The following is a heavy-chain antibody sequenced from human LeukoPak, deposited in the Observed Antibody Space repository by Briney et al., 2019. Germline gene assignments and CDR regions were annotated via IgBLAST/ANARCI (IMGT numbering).Heavy chain of an antibody. V-gene: IGHV3-23*01. CDR1: GFTFRNYG. CDR2: VSDSGSSA. D-gene: IGHD3-10*01. CDR3: ARDYYGSGSYNDY. J-gene: IGHJ4*02. Sequence: GGSLRLSCAASGFTFRNYGMSWVRQAPGKGLEWVSVVSDSGSSAYYTDSVKGRFTISRDNSKNTLYLQMNSLRAEDTAVYYCARDYYGSGSYNDYWGQGTLVTVSS.